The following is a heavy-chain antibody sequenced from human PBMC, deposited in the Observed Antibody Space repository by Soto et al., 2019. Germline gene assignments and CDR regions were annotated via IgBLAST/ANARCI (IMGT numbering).Heavy chain of an antibody. Sequence: QVQLVQSGAEVKKPGASVKVSCKASGYNFTGYYMHWVRQAPGQGLEWMGWINPHSGGTNYAQKFQGWVTMTRDTSISTAYMELSRLRSDDTAVYYCARLRDYGDELYYFDYWGQGTLVTVSS. D-gene: IGHD4-17*01. CDR1: GYNFTGYY. J-gene: IGHJ4*02. CDR3: ARLRDYGDELYYFDY. V-gene: IGHV1-2*04. CDR2: INPHSGGT.